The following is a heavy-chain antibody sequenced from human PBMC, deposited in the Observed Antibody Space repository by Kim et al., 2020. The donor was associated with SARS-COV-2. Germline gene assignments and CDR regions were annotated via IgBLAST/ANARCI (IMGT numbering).Heavy chain of an antibody. J-gene: IGHJ4*02. CDR3: ARVGYCSSTSCYTKFDY. D-gene: IGHD2-2*02. Sequence: FQGRVTITADESTSTAYMELSSLRSEDTAVYYCARVGYCSSTSCYTKFDYWGQGTLVTVSS. V-gene: IGHV1-69*01.